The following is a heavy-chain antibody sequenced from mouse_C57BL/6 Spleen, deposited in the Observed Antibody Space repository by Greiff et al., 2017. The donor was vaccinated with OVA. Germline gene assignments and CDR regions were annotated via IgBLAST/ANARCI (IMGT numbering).Heavy chain of an antibody. D-gene: IGHD1-1*01. CDR2: IYPGDGDT. CDR3: ARGAYYSSSHYFDY. J-gene: IGHJ2*01. CDR1: GYAFSSYW. V-gene: IGHV1-80*01. Sequence: QVQLQQSGAELVKPGASVKISCKASGYAFSSYWMNWVKQRPGQGLEWIGQIYPGDGDTNYNGKFKGKATLTADKSSSTAYMQLSSLTSEDSAVYFCARGAYYSSSHYFDYWGKGTTLTVSS.